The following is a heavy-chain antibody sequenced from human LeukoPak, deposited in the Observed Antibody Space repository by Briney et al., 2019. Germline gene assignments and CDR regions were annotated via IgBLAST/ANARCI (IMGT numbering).Heavy chain of an antibody. CDR1: GGSISSYY. D-gene: IGHD3-9*01. CDR3: ARLRDYDNLTGPTDYGMDG. Sequence: SETLSLTCTVSGGSISSYYWSWIRQPPGKGLEWIGYIYYSGSTNYNPSLKSRVTISVDTSKNQFSLKLSSVTAADTAVYYCARLRDYDNLTGPTDYGMDGWGQGTTVNVSS. CDR2: IYYSGST. V-gene: IGHV4-59*01. J-gene: IGHJ6*02.